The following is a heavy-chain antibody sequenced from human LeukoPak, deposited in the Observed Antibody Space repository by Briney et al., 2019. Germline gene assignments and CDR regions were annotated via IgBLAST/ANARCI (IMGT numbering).Heavy chain of an antibody. J-gene: IGHJ5*02. CDR3: ARGRDIVVVPATNWFDP. Sequence: GASVKVSCKASGYTFTGYYMHWVRQAPGQGLEWMGWINPNSGGTNYAQKFQGRVTMTRDTSISTAYMELSRLRSDDTAVYYCARGRDIVVVPATNWFDPWGQGTLVTVSS. CDR2: INPNSGGT. V-gene: IGHV1-2*02. CDR1: GYTFTGYY. D-gene: IGHD2-2*01.